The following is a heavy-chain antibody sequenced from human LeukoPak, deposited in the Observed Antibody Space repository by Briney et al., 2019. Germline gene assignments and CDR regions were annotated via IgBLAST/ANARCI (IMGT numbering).Heavy chain of an antibody. CDR3: ARGRYPAAVAGYFDY. J-gene: IGHJ4*02. Sequence: PGGSLRLSCAASGFTFSSYAMSWVRQAPGKGLEWVSAISGSGGSTYYADSVKGRFTISRDNSKNTLYLQMNSLRAEDTAVYYCARGRYPAAVAGYFDYWGQGTLVTVSS. CDR2: ISGSGGST. V-gene: IGHV3-23*01. D-gene: IGHD6-19*01. CDR1: GFTFSSYA.